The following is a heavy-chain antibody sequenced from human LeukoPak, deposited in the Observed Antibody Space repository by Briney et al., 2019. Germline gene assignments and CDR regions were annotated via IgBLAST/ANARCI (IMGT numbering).Heavy chain of an antibody. V-gene: IGHV4-4*07. CDR1: GGSISTYY. D-gene: IGHD1-26*01. CDR3: ARDDVDTPTFDY. J-gene: IGHJ4*02. CDR2: IYTSGST. Sequence: SETLSLTCTVSGGSISTYYWSWIRHPAGKGLEWIGRIYTSGSTNYNPSLKTRVTISLDTSKNQFSLKLSSATAADTAVYYCARDDVDTPTFDYWGQGTLVTVSS.